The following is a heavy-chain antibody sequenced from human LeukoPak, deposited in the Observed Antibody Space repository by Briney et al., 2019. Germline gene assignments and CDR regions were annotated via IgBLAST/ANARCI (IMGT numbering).Heavy chain of an antibody. D-gene: IGHD4-17*01. CDR3: ARPDDYGDYGGYFQH. Sequence: ASVKVSCKASGYTFTGYYMHWVRQAPGQGLEWMGWINPNSGGTNSVQKFQGRVTMTRDTSISTAYMELSRLRSDDTAVYYCARPDDYGDYGGYFQHWARAPWSPSPQ. CDR1: GYTFTGYY. J-gene: IGHJ1*01. V-gene: IGHV1-2*02. CDR2: INPNSGGT.